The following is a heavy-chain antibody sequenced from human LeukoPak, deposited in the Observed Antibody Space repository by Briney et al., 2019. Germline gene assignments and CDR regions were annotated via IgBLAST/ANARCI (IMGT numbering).Heavy chain of an antibody. CDR3: ARGAVSMVRGVAQPLDY. CDR1: GFTFSSYE. J-gene: IGHJ4*02. V-gene: IGHV3-21*01. CDR2: LSRSRSYI. Sequence: GGSLRLSCAASGFTFSSYEMNWVRQAPGKGLEGGSSLSRSRSYIYYADSVKGRFSISRDNAKNSLYLQMNSLRAEDTAVYYCARGAVSMVRGVAQPLDYWGQGTLVTVSS. D-gene: IGHD3-10*01.